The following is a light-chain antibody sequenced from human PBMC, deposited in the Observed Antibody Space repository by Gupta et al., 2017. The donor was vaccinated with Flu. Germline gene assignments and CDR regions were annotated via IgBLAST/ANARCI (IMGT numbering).Light chain of an antibody. Sequence: EIVMTQSPATLSVSPGERATLSCRASQSVSSNLAWYQQKPGQAPRLLIYGASTRATGIPARFSGSGSGTELTLTISSLQSEDFAVYYCQQDNNWPYTFGQGTKLEIK. J-gene: IGKJ2*01. CDR3: QQDNNWPYT. CDR1: QSVSSN. V-gene: IGKV3-15*01. CDR2: GAS.